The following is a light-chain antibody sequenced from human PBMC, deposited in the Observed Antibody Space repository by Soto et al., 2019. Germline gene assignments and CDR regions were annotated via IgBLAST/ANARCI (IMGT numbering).Light chain of an antibody. CDR2: RNN. CDR3: AAWDKSLNVL. Sequence: QAVVTQPPSASGTPGQRVTISCSGSSSNIGSNYVYWYQQLPGTAPKLPIYRNNQRPFWVSDRFSGSHSGTSASLAIGGLRPEDEADYYCAAWDKSLNVLFGGGTKLTVL. V-gene: IGLV1-47*01. CDR1: SSNIGSNY. J-gene: IGLJ2*01.